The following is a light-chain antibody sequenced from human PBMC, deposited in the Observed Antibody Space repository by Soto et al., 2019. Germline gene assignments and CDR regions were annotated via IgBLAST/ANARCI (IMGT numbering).Light chain of an antibody. V-gene: IGKV1-5*01. CDR2: DAP. CDR3: QRYNSYWT. J-gene: IGKJ1*01. CDR1: QSIARW. Sequence: DIQMTQSPSTLSASVGDRVTVTCRASQSIARWEAWYQQKPGKAPELLIYDAPNLESGVPSRVSGSGSGTEFTLTIISLQPDDFATYYCQRYNSYWTFGPGTKVEIK.